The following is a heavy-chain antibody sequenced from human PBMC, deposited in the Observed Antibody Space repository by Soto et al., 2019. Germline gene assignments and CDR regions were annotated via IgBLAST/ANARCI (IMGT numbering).Heavy chain of an antibody. CDR3: ASLGDSSGYLRWFAP. J-gene: IGHJ5*02. V-gene: IGHV1-69*02. CDR1: GGTFSSYT. Sequence: QVQLVQSGAEVKKPGSSVKVSCKASGGTFSSYTISWVRQAPGQGLEWMGRIIPILGIANYAQKFQGRVTITADKSTSTAYMELSSLRSEDTAVYYCASLGDSSGYLRWFAPWGQGTLVTVSS. CDR2: IIPILGIA. D-gene: IGHD3-22*01.